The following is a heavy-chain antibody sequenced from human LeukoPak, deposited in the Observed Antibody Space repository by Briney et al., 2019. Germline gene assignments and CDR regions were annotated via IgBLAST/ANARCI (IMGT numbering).Heavy chain of an antibody. Sequence: SVKVSCKASGGTFSSYAISWVRQAPGQGLEWMGRIIPILGIANYAQKFPGSVTLTADKSTSTAYMELSSLRSEDTAVYYCARGPHRTYWGQGTLVTVSS. CDR1: GGTFSSYA. D-gene: IGHD3-10*01. CDR3: ARGPHRTY. J-gene: IGHJ4*02. CDR2: IIPILGIA. V-gene: IGHV1-69*04.